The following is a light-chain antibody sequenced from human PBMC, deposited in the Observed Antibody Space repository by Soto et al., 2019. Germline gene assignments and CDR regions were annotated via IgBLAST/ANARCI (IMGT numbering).Light chain of an antibody. CDR2: DAS. CDR3: QQRLNWPPYT. Sequence: EIVLTQSPATLSLSPGERATLSCRASQSVSSYLAWYQQKPGQAPRLLIYDASNRATGIPARFSGSGSGTDFTLTSRCLEPDYFAVYYCQQRLNWPPYTFGQGTKLEIK. J-gene: IGKJ2*01. CDR1: QSVSSY. V-gene: IGKV3-11*01.